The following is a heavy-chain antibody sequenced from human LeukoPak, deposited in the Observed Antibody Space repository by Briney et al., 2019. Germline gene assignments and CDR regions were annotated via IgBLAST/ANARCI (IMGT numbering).Heavy chain of an antibody. D-gene: IGHD3-10*01. CDR2: ISAYNGNT. J-gene: IGHJ4*02. Sequence: ASVKVSCKASGYTFTSYGIRWVRQAPGQGHEWMGWISAYNGNTNYAQKLQGRVTMTTDTSTSTAYMELRSLRSDDTAVYYCARDNGSGRTFDYWGQGTLVTVSS. CDR3: ARDNGSGRTFDY. CDR1: GYTFTSYG. V-gene: IGHV1-18*01.